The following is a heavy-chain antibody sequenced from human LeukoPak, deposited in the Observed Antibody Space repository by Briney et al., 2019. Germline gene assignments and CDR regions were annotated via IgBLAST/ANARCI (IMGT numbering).Heavy chain of an antibody. Sequence: SVEVSCKASGYTFTGYYMHWVPQAPGQGLKWMGWMNPNSGGTNYAQKFQGRVTMTRDTSISTAYMELSRLRPADTSVYYCARVDVLRFLEWFDYWGQGTLVTVSS. CDR3: ARVDVLRFLEWFDY. D-gene: IGHD3-3*01. CDR1: GYTFTGYY. J-gene: IGHJ5*01. V-gene: IGHV1-2*02. CDR2: MNPNSGGT.